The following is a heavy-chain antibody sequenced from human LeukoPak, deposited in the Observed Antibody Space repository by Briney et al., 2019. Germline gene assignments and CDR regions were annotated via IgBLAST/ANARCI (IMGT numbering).Heavy chain of an antibody. CDR3: ARTGYSSSWLWFDP. CDR1: GFTFSSYS. J-gene: IGHJ5*02. V-gene: IGHV3-48*04. Sequence: GGSLRLSCAASGFTFSSYSMNWVRQAPGKGLEWVSYISSSGSTIYYADSVKGRFTISRDNAKNSLYLQMNSLRAEDTAVYYCARTGYSSSWLWFDPWGQGTLVTVSS. CDR2: ISSSGSTI. D-gene: IGHD6-13*01.